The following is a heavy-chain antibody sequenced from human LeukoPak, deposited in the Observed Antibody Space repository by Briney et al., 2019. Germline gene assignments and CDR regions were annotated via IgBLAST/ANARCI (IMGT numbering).Heavy chain of an antibody. D-gene: IGHD3-22*01. Sequence: ASVKVSCKASGYTFTSYAMHWVRQAPGQRLEWMGWINAGNGNTKYSQKSQGRVTITRDTSASTAYMELSSLRSEDTAVYYCARDGSYYYDSSGYPGDYWGQGTLVTVSS. CDR3: ARDGSYYYDSSGYPGDY. CDR1: GYTFTSYA. CDR2: INAGNGNT. J-gene: IGHJ4*02. V-gene: IGHV1-3*01.